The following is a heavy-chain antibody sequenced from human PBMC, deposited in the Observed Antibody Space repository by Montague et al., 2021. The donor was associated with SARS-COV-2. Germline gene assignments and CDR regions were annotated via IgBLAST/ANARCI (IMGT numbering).Heavy chain of an antibody. V-gene: IGHV4-39*01. D-gene: IGHD3-10*01. J-gene: IGHJ6*03. CDR2: ISYSGRT. CDR1: GGSVSSSPYY. CDR3: ASSYSYGSGTYVYNYYMDV. Sequence: SETLSLTCTVSGGSVSSSPYYWVWIRQPPGMGLVWVGSISYSGRTYFSPSLKIRLTISVDSTENQFSLRQSSVTAADTAVYYCASSYSYGSGTYVYNYYMDVWGKGTTVTVSS.